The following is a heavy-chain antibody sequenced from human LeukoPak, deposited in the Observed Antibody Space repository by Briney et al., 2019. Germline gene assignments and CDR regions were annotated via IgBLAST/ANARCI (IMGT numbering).Heavy chain of an antibody. CDR1: GFTFSSHW. CDR2: ISSDGSRP. V-gene: IGHV3-74*01. D-gene: IGHD1-26*01. J-gene: IGHJ4*02. Sequence: GGSLRLSCAASGFTFSSHWMHWVRQAPGEGLVWVSGISSDGSRPRYADSVNGRFTISRDNAKNTLYLQMNSLRAEDTAVYFCVRDGQGSTPLDYWGQGTLVTVSS. CDR3: VRDGQGSTPLDY.